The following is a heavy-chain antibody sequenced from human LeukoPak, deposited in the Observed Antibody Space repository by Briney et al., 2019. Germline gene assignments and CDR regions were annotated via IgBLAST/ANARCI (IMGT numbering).Heavy chain of an antibody. J-gene: IGHJ5*02. V-gene: IGHV3-21*01. D-gene: IGHD2-2*01. CDR3: ARDRTIVVVPAAKENWFDP. CDR1: GFTFSSYT. CDR2: ISSSSSYI. Sequence: SGGSLRLSCAASGFTFSSYTMNWVRQAPGKGLEWVSSISSSSSYIYYADSVKGRFTISRDNAKNSLYLQMNSLRAEDTAVYYCARDRTIVVVPAAKENWFDPWGQGTLVTVSS.